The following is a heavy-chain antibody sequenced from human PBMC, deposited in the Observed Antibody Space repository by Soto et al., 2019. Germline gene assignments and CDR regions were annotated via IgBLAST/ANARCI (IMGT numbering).Heavy chain of an antibody. V-gene: IGHV3-7*03. D-gene: IGHD4-4*01. Sequence: EVQLVESGGGLVQPGGSLRLSCAASGFSFSSYSMSWIRQAPGKGLEWLAHIHENGHLKFYVDSVKGRFTISRDDALNSLYMQMNSLRPEDTAMYYCARAEGVPINYRFDYRGQGALVTVSS. CDR1: GFSFSSYS. CDR2: IHENGHLK. CDR3: ARAEGVPINYRFDY. J-gene: IGHJ4*02.